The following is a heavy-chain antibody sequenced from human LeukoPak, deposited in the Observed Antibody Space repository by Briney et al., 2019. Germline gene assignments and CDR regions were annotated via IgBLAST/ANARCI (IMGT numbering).Heavy chain of an antibody. CDR1: GFTFSGSA. V-gene: IGHV3-73*01. CDR3: ARDRHSYCSGGSCYSGFDY. D-gene: IGHD2-15*01. Sequence: GGSLRLSCAASGFTFSGSAMHWVRQASGKGLEWVGRIRSKTNNYATAYGASVKGRFTISRDDSKNTAYLQMDSLKTEDTAVYYCARDRHSYCSGGSCYSGFDYWGQGTLVTVSS. J-gene: IGHJ4*02. CDR2: IRSKTNNYAT.